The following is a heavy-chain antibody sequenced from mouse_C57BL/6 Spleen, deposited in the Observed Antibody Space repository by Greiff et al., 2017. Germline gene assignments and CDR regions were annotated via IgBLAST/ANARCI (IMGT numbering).Heavy chain of an antibody. V-gene: IGHV14-4*01. CDR1: GFSINDDY. CDR2: IDPENGDT. D-gene: IGHD2-1*01. CDR3: TYYGKYEGYAMGY. Sequence: VQLQQSGAGLVRPAPSVMLSCTASGFSINDDYLHWVRQRPEPGLEWIGWIDPENGDTEYASKFPGKATMTADTSTNTAYLQLTSLTSEDTAGYYCTYYGKYEGYAMGYWGQRTSVPGSS. J-gene: IGHJ4*01.